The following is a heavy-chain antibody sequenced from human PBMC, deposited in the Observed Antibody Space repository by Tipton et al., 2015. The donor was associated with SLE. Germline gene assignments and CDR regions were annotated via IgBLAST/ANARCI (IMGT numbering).Heavy chain of an antibody. CDR1: GFTFSSYW. D-gene: IGHD6-13*01. CDR3: AKDREAAAGSLDY. CDR2: IKQDGSEK. V-gene: IGHV3-7*01. J-gene: IGHJ4*02. Sequence: GSLRLSCAASGFTFSSYWMSWVRQAPGKGLEWVANIKQDGSEKYYVDSVKGRFTISRDNSKNTLYLQMNSLRAEDTAVYYCAKDREAAAGSLDYWGQGTLVTVSS.